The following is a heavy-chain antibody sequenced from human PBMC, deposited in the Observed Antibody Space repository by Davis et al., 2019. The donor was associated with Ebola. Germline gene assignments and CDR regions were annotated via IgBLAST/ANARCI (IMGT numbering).Heavy chain of an antibody. Sequence: GESLKISCAASGFTFYRYEMNWVSQAPGKGLEWVSYISGSATSTFYADSVKGRFTISRDNAKNSLYLQMNSLRAEDTAVYYCARDLYYYDSSGYGMVPDYWGQGTLVTVSS. CDR3: ARDLYYYDSSGYGMVPDY. CDR1: GFTFYRYE. J-gene: IGHJ4*02. V-gene: IGHV3-48*03. CDR2: ISGSATST. D-gene: IGHD3-22*01.